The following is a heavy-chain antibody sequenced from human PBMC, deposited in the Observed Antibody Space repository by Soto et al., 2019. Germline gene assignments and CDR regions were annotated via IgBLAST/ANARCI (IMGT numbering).Heavy chain of an antibody. Sequence: QVQLVESGGGLVKPGGSLRLSCAASGFTFTDYYMSWIRQAPGKGLEWVSYISGDRSYINYADSVKGRFTISRDNAKNSLYLQMNSLRDEDSAVYYCARGETVRYYYGSGTYHFDSWGQGTLVTVSS. CDR3: ARGETVRYYYGSGTYHFDS. V-gene: IGHV3-11*06. D-gene: IGHD3-10*01. J-gene: IGHJ4*02. CDR2: ISGDRSYI. CDR1: GFTFTDYY.